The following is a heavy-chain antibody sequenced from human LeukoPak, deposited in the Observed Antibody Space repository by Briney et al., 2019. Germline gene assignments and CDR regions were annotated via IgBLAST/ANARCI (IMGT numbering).Heavy chain of an antibody. CDR2: INPNSGGT. CDR1: GYTFTGYY. J-gene: IGHJ4*02. D-gene: IGHD1-7*01. Sequence: ASVKVSCKASGYTFTGYYMHWVRQAPGQGLEWMGRINPNSGGTNYAQKFQGRVTMTRDTSISTAYMELSGLRSDDTAVYYCARDRRYNWNWSLWYWGQGTLVTVSS. CDR3: ARDRRYNWNWSLWY. V-gene: IGHV1-2*06.